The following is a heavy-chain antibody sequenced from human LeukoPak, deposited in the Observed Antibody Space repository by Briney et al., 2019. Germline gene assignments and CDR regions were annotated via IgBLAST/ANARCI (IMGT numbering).Heavy chain of an antibody. Sequence: GESLKISCKASGFPFITYWIARGRPVPGKGLEWMGIIYLGDSDARYSPSFQGQVTISVDKSIDTAYLQWSSLKASDTAMYYCARRVVAGDYFFDYWGQGTLVTVSS. CDR1: GFPFITYW. D-gene: IGHD6-19*01. CDR2: IYLGDSDA. CDR3: ARRVVAGDYFFDY. V-gene: IGHV5-51*01. J-gene: IGHJ4*02.